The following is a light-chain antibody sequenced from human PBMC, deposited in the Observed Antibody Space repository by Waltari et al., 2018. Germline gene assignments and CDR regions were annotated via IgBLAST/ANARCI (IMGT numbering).Light chain of an antibody. V-gene: IGLV1-44*01. J-gene: IGLJ1*01. CDR1: SDNIGTNS. CDR3: AAWDDSLNGYL. CDR2: RNN. Sequence: QSVLTQPPSASGTPGQRVTISCSGSSDNIGTNSVNWYQQLPRTAPKLLINRNNHRPSGVPDRFSGSKSGTSASLAISGLLSDDEADYYCAAWDDSLNGYLFGTGTKVTVI.